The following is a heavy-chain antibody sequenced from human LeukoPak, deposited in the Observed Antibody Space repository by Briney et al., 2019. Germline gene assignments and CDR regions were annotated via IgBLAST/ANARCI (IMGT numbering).Heavy chain of an antibody. D-gene: IGHD3-22*01. CDR3: AKDKNYYDSSGYYLLFDY. V-gene: IGHV3-53*01. CDR2: IYSGGST. J-gene: IGHJ4*02. Sequence: GGSLRLSCAASGFTVSSNYMSWVRQAPGKGLEWVSVIYSGGSTYYADSVKGRFTISRDNSKNTLYLQMNSLRAEDTAVYYCAKDKNYYDSSGYYLLFDYWGQGTLVTVSS. CDR1: GFTVSSNY.